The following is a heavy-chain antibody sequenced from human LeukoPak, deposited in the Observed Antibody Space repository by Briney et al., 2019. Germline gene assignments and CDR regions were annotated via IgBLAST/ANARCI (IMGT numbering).Heavy chain of an antibody. D-gene: IGHD3-10*01. Sequence: GGSLRLSCAASGFTFSSYSMNWVRQAPGKGLEWVSSISSSSSYIYYADSVKGRFTISRDNAKNSLYLQMNSLRAEDTAVYYCARARLWFGELFNYWGQGTLVTVSS. CDR3: ARARLWFGELFNY. V-gene: IGHV3-21*01. J-gene: IGHJ4*02. CDR1: GFTFSSYS. CDR2: ISSSSSYI.